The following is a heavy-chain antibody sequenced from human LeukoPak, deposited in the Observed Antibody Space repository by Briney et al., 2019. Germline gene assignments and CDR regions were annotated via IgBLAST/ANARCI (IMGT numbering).Heavy chain of an antibody. D-gene: IGHD2-2*01. CDR2: IYCSGST. Sequence: SETLSLTCTVSGGSISSSSYYWGWIRQPPGKGLEWIGTIYCSGSTYYNPSLTSRVTISVDTSKNQFSLKVSSVTAADTAVYYCASTMYCSSTSCLRFDYWGQGTLVTVSS. J-gene: IGHJ4*02. CDR1: GGSISSSSYY. CDR3: ASTMYCSSTSCLRFDY. V-gene: IGHV4-39*01.